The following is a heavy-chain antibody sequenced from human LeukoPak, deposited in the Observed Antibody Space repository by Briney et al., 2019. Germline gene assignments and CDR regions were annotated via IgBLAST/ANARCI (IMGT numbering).Heavy chain of an antibody. CDR2: IDHSGST. J-gene: IGHJ4*02. V-gene: IGHV4-34*01. D-gene: IGHD5-12*01. Sequence: PSETLSLTCAVYGGSFSDYSWSWIRQPPGKGREWIGEIDHSGSTNYNPSLKSRVTISADTSKNQFSLRLGSVTAADTGVYYCATRLPTDYWGQGTLVTASS. CDR1: GGSFSDYS. CDR3: ATRLPTDY.